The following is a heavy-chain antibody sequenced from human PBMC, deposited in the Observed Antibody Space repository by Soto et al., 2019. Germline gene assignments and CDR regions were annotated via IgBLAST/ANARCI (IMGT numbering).Heavy chain of an antibody. CDR2: IYDSGST. CDR1: GGSISSSSYY. J-gene: IGHJ4*02. D-gene: IGHD4-17*01. CDR3: ARLEVEGLPLDY. Sequence: QLQLQESGPGLVKPSETLSLTCTVSGGSISSSSYYWGWIRQPPGKGLEWIGSIYDSGSTYYNPSLKSRVTISVDTSKNQFSLKLSSVTAADTAVYYCARLEVEGLPLDYWGQGTLVTVSS. V-gene: IGHV4-39*01.